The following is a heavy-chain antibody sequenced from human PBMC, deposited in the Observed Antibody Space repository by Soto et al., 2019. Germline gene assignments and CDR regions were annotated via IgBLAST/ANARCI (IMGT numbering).Heavy chain of an antibody. CDR2: ISHDGSYQ. Sequence: FPRLSCVSSGFNFNDYGMHWVRQAPGKGLEWVALISHDGSYQYYRDSLRGRFSISRDDSRHTLYLQMDSLTPEDTAVYYCVEDRRHVWSVDYWVQGVLVTV. CDR3: VEDRRHVWSVDY. J-gene: IGHJ4*02. D-gene: IGHD2-8*02. CDR1: GFNFNDYG. V-gene: IGHV3-30*18.